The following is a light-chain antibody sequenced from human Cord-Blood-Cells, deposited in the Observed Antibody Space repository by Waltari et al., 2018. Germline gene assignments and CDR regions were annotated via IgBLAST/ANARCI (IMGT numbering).Light chain of an antibody. J-gene: IGLJ2*01. CDR3: CSYAGSSTLV. CDR1: SSAVGSYNL. V-gene: IGLV2-23*01. CDR2: EGS. Sequence: QSALTQPASVSGSPGQSITISCTGTSSAVGSYNLVPWYQQHPGKAPKLMIYEGSKRPSGVSNRGSGSESVNTASLTISGLQAEDDADYYCCSYAGSSTLVFGGGTKLTVL.